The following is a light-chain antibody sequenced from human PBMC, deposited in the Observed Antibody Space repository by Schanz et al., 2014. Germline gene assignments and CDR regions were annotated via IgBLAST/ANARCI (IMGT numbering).Light chain of an antibody. CDR3: QQYNYYWG. J-gene: IGKJ1*01. V-gene: IGKV1-5*01. CDR1: QSIGNW. CDR2: DAS. Sequence: DIQMTQSPYTLSASVGDRVTITCRASQSIGNWLAWYQQKPGKAPQVLISDASSLESGVPSRFSGSGSGTDFTLTISSLQPDDFATYYCQQYNYYWGFGQGTKVEIK.